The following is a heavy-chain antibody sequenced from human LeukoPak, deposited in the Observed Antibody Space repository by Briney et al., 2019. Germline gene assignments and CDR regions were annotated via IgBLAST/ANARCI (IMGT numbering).Heavy chain of an antibody. CDR3: TTALSSGWYPVYYYGMDV. Sequence: PGGSLRVSCAASGFTFSNAWMSWVRRAPGKGLEWVGRIKSKSNGGTIDYAAPVKGRFTISRDDSKNTLYLQMNSLKTEDTAVYYCTTALSSGWYPVYYYGMDVWGQGTTVTVSS. J-gene: IGHJ6*02. CDR2: IKSKSNGGTI. D-gene: IGHD6-19*01. V-gene: IGHV3-15*01. CDR1: GFTFSNAW.